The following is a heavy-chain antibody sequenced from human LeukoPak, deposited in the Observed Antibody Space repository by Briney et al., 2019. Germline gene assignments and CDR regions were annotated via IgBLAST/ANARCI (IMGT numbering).Heavy chain of an antibody. CDR1: GFTFSSIG. CDR2: IRVSGGST. CDR3: ARVYDYVWGSYRYTGAFDI. V-gene: IGHV3-23*01. J-gene: IGHJ3*02. Sequence: GRTLRLSCAVSGFTFSSIGMSWVRQAPGNGLGWVSAIRVSGGSTYYANSVTDRFTTSGDNDKNSLYLQMNSLRDEDTALCHCARVYDYVWGSYRYTGAFDIWGQGTMVTVSS. D-gene: IGHD3-16*02.